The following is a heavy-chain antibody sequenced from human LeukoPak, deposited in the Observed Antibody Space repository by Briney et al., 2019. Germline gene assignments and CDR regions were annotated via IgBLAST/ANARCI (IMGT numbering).Heavy chain of an antibody. Sequence: PGGSLRLSCAASGFTFSSYSMNWVRQAPGKGLEWVSSISSSSSYIYYADSVKGRFTISRDNAKNSLYLQMNSLRAEDTAVYYCARDLRWSHYWYFDLWGRGTLVTVSS. D-gene: IGHD2-15*01. CDR3: ARDLRWSHYWYFDL. V-gene: IGHV3-21*01. CDR2: ISSSSSYI. J-gene: IGHJ2*01. CDR1: GFTFSSYS.